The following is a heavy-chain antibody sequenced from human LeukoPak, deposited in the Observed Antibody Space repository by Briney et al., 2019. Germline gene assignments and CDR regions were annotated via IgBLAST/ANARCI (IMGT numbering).Heavy chain of an antibody. CDR2: ISSSGSTI. Sequence: GGSLRLSCAASGFTFSDYYMSWIRQAPGKGLEWVSYISSSGSTIYYADSVKGRFTISRDNAKNSLYLQMNSLRAEDTAVYYCTRHHSRVGDAFDIWGLGTMVTVSS. CDR3: TRHHSRVGDAFDI. V-gene: IGHV3-11*04. J-gene: IGHJ3*02. CDR1: GFTFSDYY.